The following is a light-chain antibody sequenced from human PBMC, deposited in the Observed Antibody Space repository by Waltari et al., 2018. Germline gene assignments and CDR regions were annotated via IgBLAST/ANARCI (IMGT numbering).Light chain of an antibody. CDR2: DSS. Sequence: EIMMTQYPATLSVSRGDRATLPCRASQSIGYNLAWYQQKPGQVPRLLIYDSSTRATGISDKFSGSGSGTEFTLTISSLQSEDFAVYYCQQYSEWPPYNFGQGTKVEIK. J-gene: IGKJ2*01. CDR1: QSIGYN. CDR3: QQYSEWPPYN. V-gene: IGKV3-15*01.